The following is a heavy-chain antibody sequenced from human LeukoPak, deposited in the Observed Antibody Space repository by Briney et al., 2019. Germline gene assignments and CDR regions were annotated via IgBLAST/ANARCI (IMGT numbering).Heavy chain of an antibody. CDR1: GDSVSSNSAA. CDR2: TYYRSKWFN. J-gene: IGHJ4*02. CDR3: TRAGGTTRGPFDY. V-gene: IGHV6-1*01. D-gene: IGHD1-14*01. Sequence: SQTLSLTCAISGDSVSSNSAAWNWIRQSPSRGLEWLGRTYYRSKWFNDYAVPVKSRITINPDTSKNQFSLQLSSVTPEDTVVYYCTRAGGTTRGPFDYWGQGTLVTVSS.